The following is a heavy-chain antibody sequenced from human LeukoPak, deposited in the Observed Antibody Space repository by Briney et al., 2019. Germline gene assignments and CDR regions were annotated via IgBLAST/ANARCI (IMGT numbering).Heavy chain of an antibody. V-gene: IGHV3-7*01. J-gene: IGHJ4*02. Sequence: GGSLRLSCVASGFTFSGYWMSWVRQAPGKGLEWVSNINEDESIRHYVDSVKGRFTISRDNAKNSVFLQMNSLRDEDTALYYCATSDDSSGSDWGQGTLVTVSS. CDR1: GFTFSGYW. CDR3: ATSDDSSGSD. CDR2: INEDESIR. D-gene: IGHD3-22*01.